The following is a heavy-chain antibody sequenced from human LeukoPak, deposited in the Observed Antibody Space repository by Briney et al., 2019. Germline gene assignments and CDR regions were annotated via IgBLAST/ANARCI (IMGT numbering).Heavy chain of an antibody. D-gene: IGHD3-3*01. Sequence: GASVKVSCKASGYTFTSYGISWVRQAPGQGLEWMGWISAYNGNTNYAQKLQGRVTMTTDTSTSTAYMELRSLRSDDTAVYYCARDRSPPLRSLEWLLKGAPVDYWGQGTLVTVSS. CDR3: ARDRSPPLRSLEWLLKGAPVDY. V-gene: IGHV1-18*01. J-gene: IGHJ4*02. CDR1: GYTFTSYG. CDR2: ISAYNGNT.